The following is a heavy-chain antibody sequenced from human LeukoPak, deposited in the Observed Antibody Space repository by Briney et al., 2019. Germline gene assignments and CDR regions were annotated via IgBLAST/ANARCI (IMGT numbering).Heavy chain of an antibody. V-gene: IGHV3-7*01. J-gene: IGHJ4*02. CDR1: GFTFSDFW. Sequence: TGGSLRLSCAASGFTFSDFWMDWVRQAPGKGLEWVANINQDGSENYYVDSVKGRFTISRDNAKNSLYLKMNSLRAEDTAVYYCTKGRSNHYWGQGTLVTAST. CDR2: INQDGSEN. D-gene: IGHD3-10*01. CDR3: TKGRSNHY.